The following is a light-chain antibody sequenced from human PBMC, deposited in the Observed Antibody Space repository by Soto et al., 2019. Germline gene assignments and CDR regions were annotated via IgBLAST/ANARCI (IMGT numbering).Light chain of an antibody. V-gene: IGKV3-15*01. CDR2: DAY. CDR1: QGVGST. CDR3: QHYKTWPLA. J-gene: IGKJ4*01. Sequence: IVMTQSPATLSVSPGERATLSCRASQGVGSTLAWYRQQPGQAPRLLIYDAYIRASGVPARFSGSGSGTEFTLTISGLQSEDFAVYFCQHYKTWPLAFGGGTKVDIK.